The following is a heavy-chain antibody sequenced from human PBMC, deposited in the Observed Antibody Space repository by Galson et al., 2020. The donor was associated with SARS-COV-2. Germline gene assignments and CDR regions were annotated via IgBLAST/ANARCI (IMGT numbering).Heavy chain of an antibody. V-gene: IGHV4-34*01. D-gene: IGHD6-13*01. J-gene: IGHJ4*02. Sequence: SQTLSLTCAVYGGSFSGYYWSWIRQPPGKGLEWIGEINHSGSTNYNPSLKSRVTISVDTSKNQFSLKLSSVTAADPAVYYCARGTYSSSWYGDRYYFDYWGQGTLVTVSS. CDR2: INHSGST. CDR3: ARGTYSSSWYGDRYYFDY. CDR1: GGSFSGYY.